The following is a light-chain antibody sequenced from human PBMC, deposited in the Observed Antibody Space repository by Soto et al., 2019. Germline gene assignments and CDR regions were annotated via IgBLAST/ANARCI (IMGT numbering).Light chain of an antibody. Sequence: AIQMTQSPSSLSASVGDRVTITCRASQGVGDDLGWYQQRPGKAPKVLIYAASTLQSGVPSRFSGSGSGTFFTLTISSLQPDDSATYCCLQDHDYPHTFGQGTKVEIK. V-gene: IGKV1-6*01. CDR2: AAS. CDR3: LQDHDYPHT. CDR1: QGVGDD. J-gene: IGKJ1*01.